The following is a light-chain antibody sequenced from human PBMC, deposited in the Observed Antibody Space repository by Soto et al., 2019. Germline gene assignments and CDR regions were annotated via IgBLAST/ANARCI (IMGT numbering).Light chain of an antibody. CDR3: QQYNSYLS. CDR2: DAS. J-gene: IGKJ4*01. Sequence: DIQMTQSPSTLSASVGDRVTIACRASQSISSWLAWYQQKPGKAPKLLIYDASSLESGVPSRFSGSGSGTEFSLTISSLQIDDFATYYCQQYNSYLSFGGGTKVDI. CDR1: QSISSW. V-gene: IGKV1-5*01.